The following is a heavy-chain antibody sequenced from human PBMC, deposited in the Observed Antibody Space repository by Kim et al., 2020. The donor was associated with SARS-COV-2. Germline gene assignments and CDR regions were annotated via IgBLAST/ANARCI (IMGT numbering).Heavy chain of an antibody. J-gene: IGHJ4*02. CDR1: GFTFSSHE. D-gene: IGHD3-3*01. CDR3: ARSGYPDY. Sequence: GGSLRLSCAASGFTFSSHEINWVRQAPGKGLEWVSYISRSGSTRYYADSVKGRVTITRDNAKNSLYLQMNSLRAEDTAVYYCARSGYPDYLGQGTLVSVS. CDR2: ISRSGSTR. V-gene: IGHV3-48*03.